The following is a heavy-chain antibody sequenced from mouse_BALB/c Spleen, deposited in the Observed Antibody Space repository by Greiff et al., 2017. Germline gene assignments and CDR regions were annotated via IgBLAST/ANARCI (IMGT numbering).Heavy chain of an antibody. Sequence: EVQVVESGGGLVQPGGSRKLSCAASGFTFSSFGMHWVRQAPEKGLEWVAYISSGSSTIYYADTVKGRFTISRDNPKNTLFLQMTSLRSEDTAMYYCARNYQAWFAYWGQGTLVTVSA. CDR1: GFTFSSFG. CDR2: ISSGSSTI. CDR3: ARNYQAWFAY. D-gene: IGHD1-1*02. J-gene: IGHJ3*01. V-gene: IGHV5-17*02.